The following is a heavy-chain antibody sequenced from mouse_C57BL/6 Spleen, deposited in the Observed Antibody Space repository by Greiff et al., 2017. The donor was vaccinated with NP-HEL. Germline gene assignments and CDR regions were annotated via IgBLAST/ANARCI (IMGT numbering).Heavy chain of an antibody. CDR3: AREEDGGYAMDY. J-gene: IGHJ4*01. V-gene: IGHV3-6*01. Sequence: ESGPGLVKPSQSLSLTCSVTGYSITSGYYWNWIRQFPGNKLEWMGYISYDGSNNYNPSLKNRISITRDTSKNQFLLKLNSVTTEDTATYYCAREEDGGYAMDYWGQGTSVTVSS. D-gene: IGHD2-3*01. CDR1: GYSITSGYY. CDR2: ISYDGSN.